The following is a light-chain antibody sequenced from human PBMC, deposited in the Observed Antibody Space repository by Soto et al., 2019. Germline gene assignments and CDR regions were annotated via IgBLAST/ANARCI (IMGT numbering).Light chain of an antibody. CDR2: EGS. CDR3: CSYASSTTVV. Sequence: QSALTQPASVSGSPGQSITISCTGTSSDVGTYNLVSWYQQHPGKAPKLMIYEGSKRPAGVSNRFSGSKSGTTASLTIAGLQAEDEDDYYCCSYASSTTVVFGGGTKLTVL. V-gene: IGLV2-23*01. CDR1: SSDVGTYNL. J-gene: IGLJ3*02.